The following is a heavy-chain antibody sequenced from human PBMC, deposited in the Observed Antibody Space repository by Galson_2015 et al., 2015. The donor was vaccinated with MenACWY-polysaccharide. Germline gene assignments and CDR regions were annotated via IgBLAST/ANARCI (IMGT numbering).Heavy chain of an antibody. CDR2: IHAAGST. V-gene: IGHV4-4*07. CDR1: HASISSSY. Sequence: SEPLSLTCPVSHASISSSYWSWIRQSADKGLEYIGRIHAAGSTAYNPSFRSRVAMSVDLPRNKFSLRLASVTASDTAIYYCARRSLDNCYFDLRRRGTPVIVSS. CDR3: ARRSLDNCYFDL. J-gene: IGHJ2*01. D-gene: IGHD1-1*01.